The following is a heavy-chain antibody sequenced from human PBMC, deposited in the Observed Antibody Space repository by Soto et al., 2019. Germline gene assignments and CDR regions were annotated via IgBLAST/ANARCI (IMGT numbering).Heavy chain of an antibody. CDR1: GFTIDYYA. Sequence: GGSLRLSCASCGFTIDYYAIYWVRTPPGKGLEWVSGISKNSGSIGYADSVKGRFTISRDNAKNSLFLQMNSLRDDDTALYYCAKSRSIVTYCHGGYYYSDAFDVWGQGTMVTVSS. D-gene: IGHD2-15*01. CDR3: AKSRSIVTYCHGGYYYSDAFDV. CDR2: ISKNSGSI. V-gene: IGHV3-9*01. J-gene: IGHJ3*01.